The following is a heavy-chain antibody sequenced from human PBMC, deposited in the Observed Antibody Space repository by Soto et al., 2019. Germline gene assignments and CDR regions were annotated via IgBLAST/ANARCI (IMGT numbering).Heavy chain of an antibody. CDR2: ISYDGSNK. V-gene: IGHV3-30-3*01. D-gene: IGHD2-2*02. CDR3: ATGPGGYCSSTSCYRGYFDY. Sequence: QVQLVESGGGVVQPGRSLRLSCAASGFTFSSYAMHWVRQAPGKGLEWVAVISYDGSNKYYADSVKGRFTISRDNSKNTLYLQMNSLRAEDTAVYYCATGPGGYCSSTSCYRGYFDYWGQGTLVTVSS. CDR1: GFTFSSYA. J-gene: IGHJ4*02.